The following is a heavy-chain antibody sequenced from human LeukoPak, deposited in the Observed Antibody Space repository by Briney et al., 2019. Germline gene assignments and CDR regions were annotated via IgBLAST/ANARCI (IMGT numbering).Heavy chain of an antibody. V-gene: IGHV3-66*01. J-gene: IGHJ4*02. CDR1: GFTVSSSY. D-gene: IGHD6-19*01. CDR2: IYSGGST. CDR3: AREGYSSGWYFVFDY. Sequence: PGGSLRLSCAASGFTVSSSYMSWVRQAPGKGLEWVSVIYSGGSTYYADSVKGRFTIARDNAKNSLYLQMNSLRDEDTAVYYCAREGYSSGWYFVFDYWGQGTLVTVSS.